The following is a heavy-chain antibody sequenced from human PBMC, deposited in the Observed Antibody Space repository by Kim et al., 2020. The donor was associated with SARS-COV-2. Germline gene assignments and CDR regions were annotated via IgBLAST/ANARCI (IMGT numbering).Heavy chain of an antibody. CDR2: ISYDGSNK. V-gene: IGHV3-30*18. CDR3: AKGNVVWGTYYYYYGMDV. CDR1: GFTFSSYG. Sequence: GGSLRLSCAASGFTFSSYGMHWVRQAPGKGLEWVSAISYDGSNKYYADSVKGRFTISRDNSKNTLYLQMNSLRAEDTAVYYCAKGNVVWGTYYYYYGMDVWGQGTTVTVSS. J-gene: IGHJ6*02. D-gene: IGHD2-2*01.